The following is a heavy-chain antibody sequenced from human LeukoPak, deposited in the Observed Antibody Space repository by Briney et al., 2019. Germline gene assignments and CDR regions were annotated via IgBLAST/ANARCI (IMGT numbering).Heavy chain of an antibody. J-gene: IGHJ5*02. D-gene: IGHD3-3*01. V-gene: IGHV4-39*07. CDR2: IYYTGST. Sequence: PSETLSLTCSVSGEYIITSDHYWGWIRQPPGKGLEWFGRIYYTGSTSTNPFFKSRVPLSVDTSKNQPSLHLPSVTAADRALLYCVREQYYDGCKNWFDRWGQGTLVTVPS. CDR3: VREQYYDGCKNWFDR. CDR1: GEYIITSDHY.